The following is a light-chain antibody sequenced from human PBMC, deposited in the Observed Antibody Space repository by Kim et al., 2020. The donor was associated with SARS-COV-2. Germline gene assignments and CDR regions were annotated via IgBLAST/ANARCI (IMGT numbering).Light chain of an antibody. V-gene: IGKV1D-16*01. CDR2: AAS. J-gene: IGKJ1*01. CDR3: QQYDSYPRT. CDR1: QGISSW. Sequence: DIQMTQSPSSLSASVGDRITITCWASQGISSWLAWYQQKPEKAPKCLIYAASSLQSGVPSRFSGSGSGTDFTLTISNLQPEDFATYYCQQYDSYPRTFGQGTRVDIK.